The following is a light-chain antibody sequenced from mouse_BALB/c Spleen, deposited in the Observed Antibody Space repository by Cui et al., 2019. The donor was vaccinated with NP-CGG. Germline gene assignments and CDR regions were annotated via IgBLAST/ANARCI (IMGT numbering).Light chain of an antibody. V-gene: IGLV1*01. J-gene: IGLJ1*01. CDR2: GTN. Sequence: AVVTQESALTTSPGETVTLTCRSSTGAVTTSNYANWVQEKSDHLFIGLIGGTNNRPPGVPARFSGSLIGDKAALTITGAQTEDEAIYFCALWYSNHWVFGGGTKLTVL. CDR3: ALWYSNHWV. CDR1: TGAVTTSNY.